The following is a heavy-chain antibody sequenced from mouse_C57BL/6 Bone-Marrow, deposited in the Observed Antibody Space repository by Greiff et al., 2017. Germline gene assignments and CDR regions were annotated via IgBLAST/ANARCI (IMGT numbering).Heavy chain of an antibody. D-gene: IGHD2-4*01. CDR1: GYTFTSYW. J-gene: IGHJ3*01. CDR3: ARKMGIYYDYSWFAY. Sequence: QVHVKQPGAELVKPGASVKLSCKASGYTFTSYWMHWVKQRPGQGLEWIGMIHPNSGSTNYNEKFKSKATLTVDKSSSTAYMQLSSLTSEDSAVYYCARKMGIYYDYSWFAYWGQGTLVTVSA. CDR2: IHPNSGST. V-gene: IGHV1-64*01.